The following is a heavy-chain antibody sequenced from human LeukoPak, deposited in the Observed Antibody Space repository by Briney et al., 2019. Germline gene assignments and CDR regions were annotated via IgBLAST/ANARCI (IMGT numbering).Heavy chain of an antibody. J-gene: IGHJ4*02. CDR1: GFTFSSYS. CDR3: ARDRYLGSSSDNLFDY. V-gene: IGHV3-7*01. D-gene: IGHD6-6*01. Sequence: PGGSLRLSCAASGFTFSSYSMNWVRQAPGKGLGWVANIKQDGSEKYYVDSVKGRFTISRDNAKNSLYLQMNSLRAEDTAVYYCARDRYLGSSSDNLFDYWGQGTLVTVSS. CDR2: IKQDGSEK.